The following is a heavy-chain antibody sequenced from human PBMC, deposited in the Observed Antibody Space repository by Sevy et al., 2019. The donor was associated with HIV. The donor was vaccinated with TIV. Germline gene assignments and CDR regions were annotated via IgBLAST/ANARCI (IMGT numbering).Heavy chain of an antibody. D-gene: IGHD2-8*02. V-gene: IGHV3-15*01. CDR2: IKAKADGGTI. CDR3: NRDPIILLLVTNGLDV. J-gene: IGHJ6*02. Sequence: GGSLRLSCAASGFTFSYAWMSWVRQAPGKGLEWIGRIKAKADGGTIEYAAPVKGRFTISRDDSKNTLYLQMNSLKTEDTAVYYCNRDPIILLLVTNGLDVWGQGTTVTVSS. CDR1: GFTFSYAW.